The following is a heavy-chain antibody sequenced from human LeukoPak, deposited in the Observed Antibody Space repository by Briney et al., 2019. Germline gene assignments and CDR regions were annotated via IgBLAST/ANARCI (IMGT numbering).Heavy chain of an antibody. CDR3: ARESEAAGTYYLDH. Sequence: GGSLRLSCAASGFTFNEFSMHWVRQVPGKGLMWLSRIHKDGLHTWYADSMKGRFTISRDNAENTVYLQLNSLRVEDTAVYYCARESEAAGTYYLDHWGQGNLVTVSS. D-gene: IGHD6-25*01. CDR2: IHKDGLHT. V-gene: IGHV3-74*01. CDR1: GFTFNEFS. J-gene: IGHJ4*02.